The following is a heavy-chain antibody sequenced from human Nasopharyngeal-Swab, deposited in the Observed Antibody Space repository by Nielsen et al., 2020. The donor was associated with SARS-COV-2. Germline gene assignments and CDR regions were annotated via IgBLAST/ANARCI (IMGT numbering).Heavy chain of an antibody. J-gene: IGHJ5*02. Sequence: SGPTQVKPTETLRLTCTFSGFSLSTSGVGVGWIRQPPGKALEWLALIYWHDERRYRPSLKCRLTISKDTSKNQVVLTMTNMDPVDTGTYYCVHAGDSSSVRFDPWCQGTLVTVSS. CDR1: GFSLSTSGVG. CDR3: VHAGDSSSVRFDP. V-gene: IGHV2-5*04. CDR2: IYWHDER. D-gene: IGHD6-13*01.